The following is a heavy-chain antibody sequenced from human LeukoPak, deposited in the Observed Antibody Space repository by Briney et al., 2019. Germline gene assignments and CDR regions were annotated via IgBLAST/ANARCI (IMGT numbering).Heavy chain of an antibody. CDR3: ARQGTVGEPYNWFDP. V-gene: IGHV4-34*01. D-gene: IGHD1-14*01. CDR1: GGSFSGYY. Sequence: PSETLSLTCAVYGGSFSGYYWSWIRQPPGKGLEWIGEINHSGSTNYNPSLKSRVTISVDTSKNQFSLKLSSVTAADTAVYYCARQGTVGEPYNWFDPWGQGTLVTVSS. J-gene: IGHJ5*02. CDR2: INHSGST.